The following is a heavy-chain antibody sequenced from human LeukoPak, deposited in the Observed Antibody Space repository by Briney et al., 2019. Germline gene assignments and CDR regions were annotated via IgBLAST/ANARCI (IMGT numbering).Heavy chain of an antibody. V-gene: IGHV3-23*01. CDR3: ARRTMSAFDS. CDR1: GFSISNYW. CDR2: ISGSGNGT. J-gene: IGHJ4*02. Sequence: GGSLRLSCAASGFSISNYWMNWVRQAPGKGLEWLSGISGSGNGTYYADPVKGRFTISRDNSKNMVYLQMSSLTVEDGATYYCARRTMSAFDSWGQGTLLTVSS.